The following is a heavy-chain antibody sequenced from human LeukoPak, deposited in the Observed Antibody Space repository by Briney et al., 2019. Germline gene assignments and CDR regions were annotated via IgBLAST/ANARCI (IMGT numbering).Heavy chain of an antibody. CDR1: GFTFSDYY. CDR3: ARDGRYDSSGYYFDY. D-gene: IGHD3-22*01. CDR2: ISSSSSYT. V-gene: IGHV3-11*06. J-gene: IGHJ4*02. Sequence: GGSLRLSCAASGFTFSDYYMSWIRQAPGKGLEWVSYISSSSSYTNYADSVKGRFTISRDNAKNSLYLQMNSLRAEDTAVYYCARDGRYDSSGYYFDYWGQGTLVTVPS.